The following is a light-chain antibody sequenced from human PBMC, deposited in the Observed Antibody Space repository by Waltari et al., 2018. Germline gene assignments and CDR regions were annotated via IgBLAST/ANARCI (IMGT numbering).Light chain of an antibody. CDR2: YDT. Sequence: SYVLTQPPSLSVAPGETARITCGGDKIGRESVHWFQQRPGQAPVLVIYYDTDRPSWRPDRFSGSNSGSTATLTISTVEAGEEADYYCQVWDRSSDHVVFGGGTKLTVL. CDR3: QVWDRSSDHVV. J-gene: IGLJ2*01. V-gene: IGLV3-21*01. CDR1: KIGRES.